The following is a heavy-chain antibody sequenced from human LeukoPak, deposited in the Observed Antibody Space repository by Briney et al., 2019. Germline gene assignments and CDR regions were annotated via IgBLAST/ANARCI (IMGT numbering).Heavy chain of an antibody. Sequence: GGSLRLSCAAPGFTFSSYGMNWVRQAPGKGLEWISSITSSSSYKFYADSVKGRFTISRDNAKNSLYLQMNSLRAEDTAVYYCARAGYNYGYDFSYWGQGTLVTVSS. CDR1: GFTFSSYG. D-gene: IGHD5-18*01. CDR3: ARAGYNYGYDFSY. J-gene: IGHJ4*02. V-gene: IGHV3-21*01. CDR2: ITSSSSYK.